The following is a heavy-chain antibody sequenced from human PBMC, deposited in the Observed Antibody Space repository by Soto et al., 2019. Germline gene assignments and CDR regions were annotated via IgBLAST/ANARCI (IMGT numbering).Heavy chain of an antibody. D-gene: IGHD2-21*02. V-gene: IGHV4-31*03. CDR1: GGSISSGGYY. CDR2: IYYSGST. J-gene: IGHJ6*02. CDR3: AREDDGGDTLDV. Sequence: SETLSLTCTVSGGSISSGGYYWSWIRQHPGKGLEWIGYIYYSGSTYYNPSLKSRVTISVDTSKNQFSLNLSSVTAADTAVYYCAREDDGGDTLDVWGQGTTVTVSS.